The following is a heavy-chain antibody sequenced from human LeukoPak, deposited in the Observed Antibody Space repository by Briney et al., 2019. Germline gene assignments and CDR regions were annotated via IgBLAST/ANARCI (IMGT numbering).Heavy chain of an antibody. Sequence: GGSLRLSCAASGFTFSSYSMNWVRQAPGKGLEWVSYISSSGSTIYYADSVKGRFTISRDNAKNSLYLQMNSLRAEDTAVYYCARDSSSSRDQSYYMDVWGKGTTVTVS. J-gene: IGHJ6*03. D-gene: IGHD6-6*01. CDR1: GFTFSSYS. CDR2: ISSSGSTI. V-gene: IGHV3-48*04. CDR3: ARDSSSSRDQSYYMDV.